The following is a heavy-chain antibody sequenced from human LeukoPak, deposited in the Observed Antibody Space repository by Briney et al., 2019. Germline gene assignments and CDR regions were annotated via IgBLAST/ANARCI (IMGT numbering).Heavy chain of an antibody. CDR1: GFTFDDYA. D-gene: IGHD2-2*01. CDR2: ISWNSGSI. CDR3: AKSQASVTSRGYFDL. V-gene: IGHV3-9*03. J-gene: IGHJ2*01. Sequence: GGSLRLSCAASGFTFDDYAMHWVRQAPGKGLEWVSGISWNSGSIGYADSVKGRFTISRDNAKNSLYLQMNSLRAEDMALYYCAKSQASVTSRGYFDLWGRGTLVTVSS.